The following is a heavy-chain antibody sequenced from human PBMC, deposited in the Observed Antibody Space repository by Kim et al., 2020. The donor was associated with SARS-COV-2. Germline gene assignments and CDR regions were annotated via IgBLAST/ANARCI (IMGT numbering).Heavy chain of an antibody. D-gene: IGHD3-22*01. Sequence: SVKVSCKASGGTFSSYTISWVRQAPGQGLEWMGRIIPILGIANYAQKFQGRVTITADKSTSTAYMELSSLRSEDTAVYYCARGGPNLYDSSGYSFDYWGQGTLVTVSS. CDR2: IIPILGIA. V-gene: IGHV1-69*02. CDR3: ARGGPNLYDSSGYSFDY. CDR1: GGTFSSYT. J-gene: IGHJ4*02.